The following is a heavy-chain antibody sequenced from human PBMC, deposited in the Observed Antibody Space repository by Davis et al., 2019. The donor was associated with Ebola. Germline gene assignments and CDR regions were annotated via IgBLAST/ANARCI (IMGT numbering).Heavy chain of an antibody. V-gene: IGHV3-48*04. J-gene: IGHJ6*04. CDR3: ARDRGGELLWFGDASGVDYYYGMDV. CDR2: ISSSSSTI. Sequence: GGSLRLSCAASGFTFSSYSMNWVRQAPGKGLEWVSYISSSSSTIYYADSVKGRFTISRDNAKNSLYLQMNSLRAEDTAVYYCARDRGGELLWFGDASGVDYYYGMDVWGKGTTVTVSS. CDR1: GFTFSSYS. D-gene: IGHD3-10*01.